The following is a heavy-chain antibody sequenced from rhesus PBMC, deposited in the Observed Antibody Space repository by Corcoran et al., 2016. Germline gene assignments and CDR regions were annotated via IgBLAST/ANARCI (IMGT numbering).Heavy chain of an antibody. Sequence: QVQLQESGPGVVKPSETLSLTCAVSGGSISGYYLWSWIRQPPGKGLELIGYIYGGSGSTSYNPSLRNRVIISIDTSKNQFSLKLSSVTAADTAVYYCARVDTAGTGWDYWGQGVLVTVSS. CDR3: ARVDTAGTGWDY. D-gene: IGHD5-24*01. CDR1: GGSISGYYL. J-gene: IGHJ4*01. V-gene: IGHV4-106*01. CDR2: IYGGSGST.